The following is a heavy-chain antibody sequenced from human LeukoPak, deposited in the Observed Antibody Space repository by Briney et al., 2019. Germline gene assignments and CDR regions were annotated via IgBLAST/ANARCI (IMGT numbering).Heavy chain of an antibody. D-gene: IGHD3/OR15-3a*01. V-gene: IGHV1-18*01. J-gene: IGHJ4*02. CDR2: ISAYNGNT. CDR3: ARGPWAGYSDY. CDR1: GGTFSSYA. Sequence: ASVKVSCKASGGTFSSYAISWVRQAPGQGLEWMGWISAYNGNTNYAQKLQGRVTMTTDTSTSTAYMELRSLRSDDTAVYYCARGPWAGYSDYWGQGTLVTVSS.